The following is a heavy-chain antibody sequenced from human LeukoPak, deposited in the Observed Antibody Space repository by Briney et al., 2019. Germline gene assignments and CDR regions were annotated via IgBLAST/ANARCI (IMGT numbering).Heavy chain of an antibody. Sequence: GGSLRLSCAAAGFTFSDYYMSWIRQAPGQGLEWVSYISSSGSTIYYADSVKGRFTISRDNAKNSLYLQMNSLRAEDTAVYYCAKAFCSSTSCRFDCWGQGTLVTVSS. D-gene: IGHD2-2*01. CDR3: AKAFCSSTSCRFDC. CDR1: GFTFSDYY. J-gene: IGHJ4*02. CDR2: ISSSGSTI. V-gene: IGHV3-11*04.